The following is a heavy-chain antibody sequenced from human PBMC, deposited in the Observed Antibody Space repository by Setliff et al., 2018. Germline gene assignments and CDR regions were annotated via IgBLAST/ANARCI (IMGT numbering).Heavy chain of an antibody. CDR2: INPGGGSA. Sequence: ASVKVSCKVSGGAFSNYGLTWVRQAPGQGLEWMGIINPGGGSASIVQKFQGRVTMTSDTSTSTVYMEVTGLTSEDTAVYYCARAGVAAADRKGLLEYWGQGTLVTVSS. CDR1: GGAFSNYG. V-gene: IGHV1-46*01. J-gene: IGHJ4*02. CDR3: ARAGVAAADRKGLLEY. D-gene: IGHD6-13*01.